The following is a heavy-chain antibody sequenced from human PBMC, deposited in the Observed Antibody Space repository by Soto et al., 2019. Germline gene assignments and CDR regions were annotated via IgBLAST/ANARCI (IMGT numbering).Heavy chain of an antibody. D-gene: IGHD3-10*01. CDR2: IYYSGST. V-gene: IGHV4-59*01. CDR3: ARALWFGELYWFYP. CDR1: GGSISSYY. J-gene: IGHJ5*02. Sequence: QVQLQESGPGLVKPSETLSLTCTVSGGSISSYYWSWIRQPPGKGLEWIGYIYYSGSTNYNPSLKSRVTISVDTSKNQFSLKLSSVTAADTAVYYCARALWFGELYWFYPWGQGTLVTVSS.